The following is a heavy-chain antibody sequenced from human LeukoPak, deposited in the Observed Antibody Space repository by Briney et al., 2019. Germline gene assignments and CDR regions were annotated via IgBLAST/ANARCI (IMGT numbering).Heavy chain of an antibody. CDR3: VRGFDGHNAFDI. J-gene: IGHJ3*02. D-gene: IGHD3-9*01. CDR2: MYYSGSA. CDR1: GGSITDYY. V-gene: IGHV4-59*08. Sequence: SETLSLTCTVSGGSITDYYWSWIRHSSGKGLEWIGYMYYSGSAYYSPSLKTRVTISVDTSKNQFSLKLSSVTAADTAVYYCVRGFDGHNAFDIWGQGTMVTVSS.